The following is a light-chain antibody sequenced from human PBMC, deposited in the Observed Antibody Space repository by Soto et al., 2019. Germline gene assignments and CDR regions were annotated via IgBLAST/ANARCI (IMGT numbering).Light chain of an antibody. CDR2: GHS. V-gene: IGLV1-40*01. CDR3: QSYDNSLSALV. CDR1: SSNIGAGYD. Sequence: VLRQSPSVCGAPAQRVTISSTASSSNIGAGYDVHWYWQLPGTAPQLLIDGHSNRPSGVPARFSTSKSGTSPSLAITGVQAEDEADYYCQSYDNSLSALVFGTGTKVTVL. J-gene: IGLJ1*01.